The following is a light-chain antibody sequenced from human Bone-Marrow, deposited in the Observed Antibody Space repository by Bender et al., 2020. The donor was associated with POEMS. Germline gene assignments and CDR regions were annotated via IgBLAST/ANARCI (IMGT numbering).Light chain of an antibody. Sequence: NFLLTQPHSVSASPGKTVTISCTRSSGKIASAYVQWYQQRPGSSPVTVIYEDNRRPSEVPDRFSGSIDSSSNSASLIISRLQSEDEADYYCQSYHSANRVVFGGGTKLTVL. CDR2: EDN. CDR1: SGKIASAY. V-gene: IGLV6-57*01. CDR3: QSYHSANRVV. J-gene: IGLJ2*01.